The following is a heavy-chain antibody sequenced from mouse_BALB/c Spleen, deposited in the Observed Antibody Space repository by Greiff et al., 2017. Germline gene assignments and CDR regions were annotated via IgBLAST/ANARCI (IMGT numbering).Heavy chain of an antibody. J-gene: IGHJ4*01. CDR3: ARSPTTVVASGDAMDY. D-gene: IGHD1-1*01. CDR1: GYAFTSYN. Sequence: EVQLQESGPELVKPGASVKASCKASGYAFTSYNMYWVKQSHGKSLEWIGYIDPYNGGTSYNQKFKGKATLTVDKSSSTAYMHLNSLTSEDSAVYYCARSPTTVVASGDAMDYWGQGTSVTVSS. V-gene: IGHV1S135*01. CDR2: IDPYNGGT.